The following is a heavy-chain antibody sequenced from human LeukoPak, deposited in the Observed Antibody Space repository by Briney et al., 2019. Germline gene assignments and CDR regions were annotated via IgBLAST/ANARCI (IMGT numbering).Heavy chain of an antibody. CDR3: ARGGGVPGSGSYYIGIDY. Sequence: AASVKVSCKASGYTFTGYYMHWVRQAPGQGLEWMGWINPNSGGTNYAQKFQGWVTMTRDTSISTAYMELSRLRSDDTAVYYCARGGGVPGSGSYYIGIDYWGQGTLVTVSS. CDR1: GYTFTGYY. D-gene: IGHD3-10*01. V-gene: IGHV1-2*04. CDR2: INPNSGGT. J-gene: IGHJ4*02.